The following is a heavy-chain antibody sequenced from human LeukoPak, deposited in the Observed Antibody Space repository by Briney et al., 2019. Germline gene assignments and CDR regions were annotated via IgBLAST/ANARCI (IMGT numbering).Heavy chain of an antibody. CDR2: INSDGSST. CDR1: GFTFSSYW. D-gene: IGHD4-11*01. J-gene: IGHJ4*02. Sequence: GGSLRLSCAASGFTFSSYWMRWVRQAPGKGLVWVSRINSDGSSTSYADSVKGRFTISRDNAKNTLYLQMNSLSAADTAVYLCSRARALVPTGPFDYYGQGNLVTVSS. V-gene: IGHV3-74*01. CDR3: SRARALVPTGPFDY.